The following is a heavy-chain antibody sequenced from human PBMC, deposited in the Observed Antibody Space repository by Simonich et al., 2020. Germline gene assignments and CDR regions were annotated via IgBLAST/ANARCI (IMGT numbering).Heavy chain of an antibody. J-gene: IGHJ6*03. V-gene: IGHV3-21*01. Sequence: EVQLVESGGGLVKPGGSLRLSCAASGFTFSSYRMNWVRQAPGKGLEWVSSISSSSSYIYYADSVKGRLTISRDNAKNSLYLQMNSLRAEDTAVYYCARVLSSYYYYYMDVWGKGTTVTVSS. CDR2: ISSSSSYI. CDR1: GFTFSSYR. D-gene: IGHD6-6*01. CDR3: ARVLSSYYYYYMDV.